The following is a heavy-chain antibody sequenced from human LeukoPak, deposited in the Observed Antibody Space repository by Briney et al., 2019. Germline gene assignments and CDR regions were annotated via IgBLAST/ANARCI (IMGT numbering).Heavy chain of an antibody. V-gene: IGHV3-7*01. CDR3: ARDRGYSTFDY. CDR2: MKEDGGEI. J-gene: IGHJ4*02. Sequence: GGSLRLSCEASAFTFSCYWMSWVRQAPGKGLEWVANMKEDGGEINYVDSVKGRFTISRDNAKNSLFLQMNSLRVEDTAVYYCARDRGYSTFDYWGQGTLVTVSS. D-gene: IGHD4-23*01. CDR1: AFTFSCYW.